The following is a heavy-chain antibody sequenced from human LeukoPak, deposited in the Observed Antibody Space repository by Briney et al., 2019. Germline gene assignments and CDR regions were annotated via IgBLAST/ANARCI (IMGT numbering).Heavy chain of an antibody. CDR2: IYYSGST. Sequence: ASETLSLTCTASGGSISSYYWSWIRQPPGKGLEWIGYIYYSGSTNYNPSLKSRVTISVDTSKNQFSLKLSSVTAADTAVYYCARALYYYDSSGYYYFDYWGQGTLVTVSS. CDR3: ARALYYYDSSGYYYFDY. V-gene: IGHV4-59*01. D-gene: IGHD3-22*01. CDR1: GGSISSYY. J-gene: IGHJ4*02.